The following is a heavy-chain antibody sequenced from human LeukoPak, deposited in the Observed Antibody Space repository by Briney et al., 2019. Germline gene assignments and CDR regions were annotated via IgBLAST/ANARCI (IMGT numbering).Heavy chain of an antibody. CDR2: IKHDGSEK. CDR1: GFTFSSYR. J-gene: IGHJ6*03. D-gene: IGHD6-13*01. Sequence: GGSLRLSCAASGFTFSSYRMSWVRQAPEKGLEWVANIKHDGSEKYYVDSVKGRFTISRDNAKNSLYLQMNSLRVEDTAVYYCARVRQRGAIAAADNYYYYYYMDVWGKGTTVTVSS. V-gene: IGHV3-7*01. CDR3: ARVRQRGAIAAADNYYYYYYMDV.